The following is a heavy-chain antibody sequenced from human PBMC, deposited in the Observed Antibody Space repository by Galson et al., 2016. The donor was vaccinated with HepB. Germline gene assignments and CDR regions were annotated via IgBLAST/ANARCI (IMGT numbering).Heavy chain of an antibody. Sequence: SLRLSCAASGFTFSDYYMSWIRQAPGKGLEWLSYISSHSSYTNYADSVKGRFTIARDNANNSLYLQMNSLRDDDTAVFYCARAGFKQTAGVFDVWVQGTVVT. CDR2: ISSHSSYT. J-gene: IGHJ3*01. D-gene: IGHD2-8*02. CDR1: GFTFSDYY. V-gene: IGHV3-11*06. CDR3: ARAGFKQTAGVFDV.